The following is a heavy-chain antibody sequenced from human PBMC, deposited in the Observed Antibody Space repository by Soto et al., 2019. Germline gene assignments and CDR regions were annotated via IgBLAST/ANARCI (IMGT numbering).Heavy chain of an antibody. CDR2: IIPIFGTA. Sequence: GASVKVSCKASGGTFSSYAISWVRQAPGQGLEWMGGIIPIFGTANYAQKFQGRVTITADESTSTAYMELSSLRSEDTAVYYCARDRIRDSSSGFGLNYYYYYGMDVWGQGTTVTVSS. V-gene: IGHV1-69*13. CDR3: ARDRIRDSSSGFGLNYYYYYGMDV. J-gene: IGHJ6*02. D-gene: IGHD6-13*01. CDR1: GGTFSSYA.